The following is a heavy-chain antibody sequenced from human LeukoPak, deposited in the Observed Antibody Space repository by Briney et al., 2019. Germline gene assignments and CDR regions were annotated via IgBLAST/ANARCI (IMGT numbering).Heavy chain of an antibody. CDR3: ARVGSYYDAFDI. Sequence: SETLSLTCTVSGGSISSYYWSWIRQPPGKGLEWIGYIYYSGSTNYNPSLKSRVTISVDTSKNQFSLRLSSVTAADTAVYFCARVGSYYDAFDIWGQGTMVTVSS. D-gene: IGHD2-8*01. CDR2: IYYSGST. CDR1: GGSISSYY. J-gene: IGHJ3*02. V-gene: IGHV4-59*01.